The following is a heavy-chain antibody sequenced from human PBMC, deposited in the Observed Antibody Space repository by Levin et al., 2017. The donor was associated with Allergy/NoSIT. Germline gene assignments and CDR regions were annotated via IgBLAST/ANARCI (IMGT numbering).Heavy chain of an antibody. Sequence: PGGSLRLSCAVYGGSFSGYYWSWIRQPPGKGLEWIGEINHSGSTNYNPSLKSRVTISVDTSKNQFSLKLSSVTAADTAVYYCAGRTLWFGTKYFQHWGQGTLVTVSS. CDR1: GGSFSGYY. D-gene: IGHD3-10*01. CDR2: INHSGST. V-gene: IGHV4-34*01. J-gene: IGHJ1*01. CDR3: AGRTLWFGTKYFQH.